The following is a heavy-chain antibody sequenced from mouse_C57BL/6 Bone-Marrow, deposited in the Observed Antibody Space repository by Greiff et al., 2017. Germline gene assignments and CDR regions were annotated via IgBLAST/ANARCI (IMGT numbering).Heavy chain of an antibody. D-gene: IGHD1-1*01. CDR2: INPGSGGT. Sequence: QVHVKQSGAELVRPGTSVKVSCKASGYAFTNYLIEWVKQRPGQGLEWIGVINPGSGGTNYNEKFKGKATLTADKSSSTAYMQLSSLTSEDSAVYFCARGYYGSFAYWGQGTLVTVSA. V-gene: IGHV1-54*01. CDR3: ARGYYGSFAY. J-gene: IGHJ3*01. CDR1: GYAFTNYL.